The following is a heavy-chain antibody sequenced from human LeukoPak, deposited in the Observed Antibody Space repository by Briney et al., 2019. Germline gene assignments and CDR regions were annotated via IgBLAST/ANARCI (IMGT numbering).Heavy chain of an antibody. D-gene: IGHD4-17*01. Sequence: GGSLRLSCAASGFSFSSHWMTWVRQAPGKGLEWVSAISGSGGSTYYADSVKGRFTISRDNSKNTLYLQMNSLRAEDTAVYYCAREITDYGDYVVDYWGQGTLVTVSS. CDR1: GFSFSSHW. CDR3: AREITDYGDYVVDY. J-gene: IGHJ4*02. V-gene: IGHV3-23*01. CDR2: ISGSGGST.